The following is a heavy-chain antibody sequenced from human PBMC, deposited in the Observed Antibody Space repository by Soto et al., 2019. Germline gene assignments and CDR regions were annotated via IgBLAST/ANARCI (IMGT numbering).Heavy chain of an antibody. CDR1: GFTFSSYA. J-gene: IGHJ6*02. CDR3: ARDPPILWFGEFYYYGMDV. Sequence: SGGSLRLSCAASGFTFSSYAMSWVRQAPGKGLEWVSAISGSGGSTYYADSVKGRFTISRDNSKNTLYLQMNSLRAEDTAVYYCARDPPILWFGEFYYYGMDVWGQGTTVTVSS. V-gene: IGHV3-23*01. CDR2: ISGSGGST. D-gene: IGHD3-10*01.